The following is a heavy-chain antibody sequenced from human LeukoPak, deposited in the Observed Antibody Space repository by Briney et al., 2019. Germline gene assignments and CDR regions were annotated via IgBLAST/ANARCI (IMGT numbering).Heavy chain of an antibody. D-gene: IGHD6-19*01. J-gene: IGHJ4*01. Sequence: GGSLRLSCAVSGFTFSKSAMRWVRQARGKGGEGVSNLSGRGITKYYADSVKGWFTISRDNTKNTVYMKMNSLRAEDTAVYYCAKGIYTSGWSYFDYWGHGTLVTVSS. V-gene: IGHV3-23*01. CDR2: LSGRGITK. CDR3: AKGIYTSGWSYFDY. CDR1: GFTFSKSA.